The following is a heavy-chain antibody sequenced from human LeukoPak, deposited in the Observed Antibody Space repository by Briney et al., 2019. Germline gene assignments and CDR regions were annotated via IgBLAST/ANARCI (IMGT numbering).Heavy chain of an antibody. V-gene: IGHV4-34*01. CDR1: GGAFSGYY. Sequence: PSETLSLTCAVSGGAFSGYYWSWIRQPPGNGLEWIGEINHSGSTNYNPSLKSRVTISVDTSKTQFSLKLSSVTAADTAVYYCARSGGCSSTSCYQYNWLDPWGQGTLVTVSS. CDR3: ARSGGCSSTSCYQYNWLDP. J-gene: IGHJ5*02. D-gene: IGHD2-2*01. CDR2: INHSGST.